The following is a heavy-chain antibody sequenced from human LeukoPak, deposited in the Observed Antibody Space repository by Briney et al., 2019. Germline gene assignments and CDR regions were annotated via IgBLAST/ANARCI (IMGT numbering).Heavy chain of an antibody. V-gene: IGHV4-59*12. CDR3: ARGAGYSSSWYPYYYYYMDV. Sequence: PSETLSLTCTVSGGSISSYYWSWIRQPPGKGLEWIGYIYYSGSTNYNPSLKSRVTISVDTSKNQFSLKLSSVTAADTAVYYCARGAGYSSSWYPYYYYYMDVWGKGTTVTVSS. J-gene: IGHJ6*03. CDR2: IYYSGST. CDR1: GGSISSYY. D-gene: IGHD6-13*01.